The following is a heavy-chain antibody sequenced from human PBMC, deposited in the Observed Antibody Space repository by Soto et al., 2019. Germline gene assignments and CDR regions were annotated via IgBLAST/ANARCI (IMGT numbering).Heavy chain of an antibody. CDR1: GFTFSTYA. CDR3: AKDGNYDSSPKDY. CDR2: ISASGGNI. Sequence: EVQLLESGGDLVQPGGSLRLSCAASGFTFSTYAMSWVRQAPGKGLEFVSNISASGGNIYYADSVKGRFTISRDNSKNTLYLQMNSLRAEDTAVYYCAKDGNYDSSPKDYWGQGTLVTVSS. J-gene: IGHJ4*02. D-gene: IGHD3-22*01. V-gene: IGHV3-23*01.